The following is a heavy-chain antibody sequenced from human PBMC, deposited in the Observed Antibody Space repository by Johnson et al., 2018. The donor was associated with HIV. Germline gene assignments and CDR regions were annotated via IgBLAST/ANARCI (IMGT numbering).Heavy chain of an antibody. V-gene: IGHV3-66*02. CDR2: IYSGGST. CDR3: AKGDSLTGYSDAFDI. Sequence: VQLVESGGGLVPPGGSLRLSCAASGFTVSSNYMSWVRQAPGKGLEWVSVIYSGGSTYYADSVKGRFTISRDNSKNTLYLQMNSLRAEDTALYYCAKGDSLTGYSDAFDIWGQGTMVTVSS. CDR1: GFTVSSNY. D-gene: IGHD3-9*01. J-gene: IGHJ3*02.